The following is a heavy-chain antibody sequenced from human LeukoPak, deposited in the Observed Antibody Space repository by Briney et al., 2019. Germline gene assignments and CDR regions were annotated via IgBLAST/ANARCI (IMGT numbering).Heavy chain of an antibody. V-gene: IGHV1-69*04. D-gene: IGHD3-10*01. J-gene: IGHJ3*02. Sequence: ASVKVSCKASGGTFSSYAISWVRQAPGQGPEWMGRIIPIFGIANYAQKFQGRVTITADKPTSTAYMELSSLRSEDTAVYYCARASRFNYGSGADAFDIWGQGTMVTVSS. CDR3: ARASRFNYGSGADAFDI. CDR2: IIPIFGIA. CDR1: GGTFSSYA.